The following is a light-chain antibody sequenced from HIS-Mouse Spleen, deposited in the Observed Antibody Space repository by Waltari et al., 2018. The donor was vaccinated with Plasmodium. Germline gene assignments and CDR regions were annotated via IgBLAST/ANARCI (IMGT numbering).Light chain of an antibody. V-gene: IGLV3-10*01. CDR1: ALPKKY. CDR3: YSTDSSGNHSWV. CDR2: QDS. Sequence: SYELTQPPSVSVSPGQTARITCSGDALPKKYAYWYQQKSGQAPVLVIYQDSKRTSGIPERFSGSSSGTMATLTISGAQVEDEAEYYCYSTDSSGNHSWVFGGGTKLTVL. J-gene: IGLJ3*02.